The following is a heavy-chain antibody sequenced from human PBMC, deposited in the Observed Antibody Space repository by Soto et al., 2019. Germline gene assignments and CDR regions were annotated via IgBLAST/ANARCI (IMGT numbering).Heavy chain of an antibody. D-gene: IGHD3-22*01. CDR2: FDPEDGET. Sequence: ASVKVSCKVSGYTLTELSMHWVRQAPGKGLEWMGGFDPEDGETIYAQKFQGRVTMTEDTSTDTAYMELSSLRSDDTAVYYCATVRYYYDSSGPGYFDYWGQGTLVTVSS. J-gene: IGHJ4*02. V-gene: IGHV1-24*01. CDR3: ATVRYYYDSSGPGYFDY. CDR1: GYTLTELS.